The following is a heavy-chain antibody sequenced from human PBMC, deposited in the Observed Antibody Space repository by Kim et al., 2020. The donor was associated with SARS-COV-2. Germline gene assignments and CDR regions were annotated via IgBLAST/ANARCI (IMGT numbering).Heavy chain of an antibody. J-gene: IGHJ4*02. CDR3: AKDHRRGYSGYDLDY. CDR1: GFTFSSYA. D-gene: IGHD5-12*01. V-gene: IGHV3-23*01. CDR2: ISGSGGST. Sequence: GGSLRLSCAASGFTFSSYAMSWVRQAPGKGLEWVSAISGSGGSTYYADSVKGRFTISRDNSKNTLYLQMNSLRAEDTAVYYCAKDHRRGYSGYDLDYWGQGTLVTVSS.